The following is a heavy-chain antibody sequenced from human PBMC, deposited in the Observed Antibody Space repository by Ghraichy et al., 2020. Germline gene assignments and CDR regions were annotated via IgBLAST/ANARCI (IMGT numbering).Heavy chain of an antibody. CDR2: ISGSGGST. J-gene: IGHJ4*02. V-gene: IGHV3-23*01. CDR3: AKDRNLRGNGQNSGFDY. CDR1: GFTFSSYA. D-gene: IGHD3-10*01. Sequence: GGSLRLSCAASGFTFSSYAMSWVRQAPGKGLEWVSGISGSGGSTYYADSVKGRFTISRDNSKNTLYLQMNSLRVEDTAVYFCAKDRNLRGNGQNSGFDYWGQGTLVTVSS.